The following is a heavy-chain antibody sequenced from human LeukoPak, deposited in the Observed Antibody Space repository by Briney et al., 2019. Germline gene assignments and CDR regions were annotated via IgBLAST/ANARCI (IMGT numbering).Heavy chain of an antibody. CDR2: ISAYNGNT. J-gene: IGHJ4*02. CDR1: GYTFTSYG. V-gene: IGHV1-18*04. D-gene: IGHD3-10*01. CDR3: ARVWFGELENY. Sequence: GASVKVSCKASGYTFTSYGISWVRQAPGQGLEWMGWISAYNGNTNYAQKLQCRVTMTTDTSTSTAYMGLRNLRSDDTAVYYCARVWFGELENYWGQGTLVTVSS.